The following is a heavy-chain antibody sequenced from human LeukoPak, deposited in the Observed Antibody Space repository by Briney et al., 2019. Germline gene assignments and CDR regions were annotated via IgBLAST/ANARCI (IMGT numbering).Heavy chain of an antibody. J-gene: IGHJ4*02. CDR3: ARDIRFLEWLFKNTFDY. D-gene: IGHD3-3*01. Sequence: GGSLRLSCAASGFTVSSNYMSWVRQAPGKGLEWVANIKQDGSEKYYVDSVKGRFTISRDNAKNSLYLQMNSLRAEDTAVYYCARDIRFLEWLFKNTFDYWGQGTLVTVSS. CDR2: IKQDGSEK. CDR1: GFTVSSNY. V-gene: IGHV3-7*01.